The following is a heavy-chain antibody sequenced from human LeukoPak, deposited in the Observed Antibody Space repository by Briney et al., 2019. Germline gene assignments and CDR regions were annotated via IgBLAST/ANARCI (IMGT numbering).Heavy chain of an antibody. CDR2: FSSDGSST. J-gene: IGHJ4*02. D-gene: IGHD3-10*01. V-gene: IGHV3-64D*06. Sequence: GGSLRLSCSASGFTFSSSAMYWIRQAPGKGLEYVSAFSSDGSSTFYADSVKGRFTISRDNSKNMLYLQMSSLRADDTAVYYCVKTLKYYGAGRGLFDSWGQGTLVTVSS. CDR3: VKTLKYYGAGRGLFDS. CDR1: GFTFSSSA.